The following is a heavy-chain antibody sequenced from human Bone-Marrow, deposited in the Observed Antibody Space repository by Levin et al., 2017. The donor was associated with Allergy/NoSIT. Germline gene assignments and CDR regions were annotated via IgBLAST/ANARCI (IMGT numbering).Heavy chain of an antibody. D-gene: IGHD1-14*01. J-gene: IGHJ4*02. CDR3: ARGTFGPQY. Sequence: GESLKISCAASGFTFGNYPMTWVRQAPGKGLEWVSSISNSGGTPYYADSVNGRFTISRDNSKNTLLLQMNSLRVEDTAVYYCARGTFGPQYWGQGTLVTVSS. CDR1: GFTFGNYP. V-gene: IGHV3-23*01. CDR2: ISNSGGTP.